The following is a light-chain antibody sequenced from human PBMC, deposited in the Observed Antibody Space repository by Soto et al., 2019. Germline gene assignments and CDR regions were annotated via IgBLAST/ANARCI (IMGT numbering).Light chain of an antibody. V-gene: IGLV2-14*01. J-gene: IGLJ2*01. CDR3: SSYTGSSTYVV. CDR2: DVS. Sequence: QSALTQPASVSGSPGQSITISCTGTSSDVGGYNYVSWYQQHPGKAPKLMIYDVSNRPSGVSNRFSGSKSGSKASLTISGLQAEDEADYYCSSYTGSSTYVVFGGGTKVTVL. CDR1: SSDVGGYNY.